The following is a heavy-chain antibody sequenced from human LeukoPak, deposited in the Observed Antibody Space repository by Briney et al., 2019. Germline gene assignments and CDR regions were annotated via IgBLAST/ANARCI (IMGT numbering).Heavy chain of an antibody. J-gene: IGHJ5*02. V-gene: IGHV1-2*02. CDR2: INPNSGGT. Sequence: GGSLRLSCAASGYTFTGYYMHWVRQAPGQGLEWMGWINPNSGGTNYAQKFQGRVTMTRDTSISTAYMELSRLRSDDTAVYYCARDMEGCSSTSCGNWFDPWGQGTLVTVSS. CDR1: GYTFTGYY. D-gene: IGHD2-2*01. CDR3: ARDMEGCSSTSCGNWFDP.